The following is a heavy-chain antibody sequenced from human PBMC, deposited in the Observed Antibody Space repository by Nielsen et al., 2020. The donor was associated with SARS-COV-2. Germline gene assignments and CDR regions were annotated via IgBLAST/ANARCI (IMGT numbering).Heavy chain of an antibody. D-gene: IGHD6-13*01. CDR2: IYYSGST. J-gene: IGHJ5*02. CDR3: ARHGSRPQAAAVDWFDP. CDR1: GGSISSSSYY. Sequence: GSLRLSCTVSGGSISSSSYYWGWIRQPPGKGLEWIGSIYYSGSTYYNPSLKSRVTISVDTSKNQFSLKLSSVTAADTAVYYCARHGSRPQAAAVDWFDPWGQGTLVTVSS. V-gene: IGHV4-39*01.